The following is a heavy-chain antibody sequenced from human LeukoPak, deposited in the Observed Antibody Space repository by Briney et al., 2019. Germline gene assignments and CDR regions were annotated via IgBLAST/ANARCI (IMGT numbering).Heavy chain of an antibody. Sequence: SETLSLTCTVSGGSISSSSYYWGWIRQPPGKGLEWIGSIYYSGSTYYNPSLKSRVTISVDTSKNQFSLKLSSVTAADTAVYYCARGSYPGAFDPWGQGTLVTVSS. CDR1: GGSISSSSYY. CDR2: IYYSGST. J-gene: IGHJ5*02. D-gene: IGHD4-17*01. V-gene: IGHV4-39*07. CDR3: ARGSYPGAFDP.